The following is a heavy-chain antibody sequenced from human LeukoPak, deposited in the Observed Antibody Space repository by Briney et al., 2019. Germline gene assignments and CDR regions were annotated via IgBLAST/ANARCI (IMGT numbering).Heavy chain of an antibody. CDR2: ISSSSSYI. Sequence: GGSLRLSCAASGFTFSSYSMNWVRQAPGKGLEWVSSISSSSSYIYYADPVKGRFAISRDNSKNTLFLQMNNLRAEDTAVYYRARVDWEGSGSYYFDYWGQGTLVTVSS. CDR1: GFTFSSYS. V-gene: IGHV3-21*01. J-gene: IGHJ4*02. CDR3: ARVDWEGSGSYYFDY. D-gene: IGHD1-26*01.